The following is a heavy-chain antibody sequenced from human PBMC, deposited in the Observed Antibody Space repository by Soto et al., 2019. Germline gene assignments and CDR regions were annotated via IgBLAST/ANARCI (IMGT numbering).Heavy chain of an antibody. Sequence: PSETLSLTCTVSGGSISSYYWSWIRQPPGKGLEWIGYIYYSGSTNYNPSLKSRVTISVDTSKNQFSLKLSSVTAADTAVYYCARAITMIVATFDPWGQGTLVTVSS. V-gene: IGHV4-59*01. D-gene: IGHD3-22*01. J-gene: IGHJ5*02. CDR2: IYYSGST. CDR1: GGSISSYY. CDR3: ARAITMIVATFDP.